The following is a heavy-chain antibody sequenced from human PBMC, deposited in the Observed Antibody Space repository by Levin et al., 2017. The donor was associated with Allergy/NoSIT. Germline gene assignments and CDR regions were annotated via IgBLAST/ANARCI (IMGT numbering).Heavy chain of an antibody. CDR3: AKDYGDNYYFDY. CDR2: ISYDGSNK. D-gene: IGHD4-17*01. V-gene: IGHV3-30*18. J-gene: IGHJ4*02. CDR1: GFTFSSYG. Sequence: GESLKISCAASGFTFSSYGMHWVRQAPGKGLEWVAVISYDGSNKYYADSVKGRFTISRDNSKNTLYLQMNSLRAEDTAVYYCAKDYGDNYYFDYWGQGTLVTVSS.